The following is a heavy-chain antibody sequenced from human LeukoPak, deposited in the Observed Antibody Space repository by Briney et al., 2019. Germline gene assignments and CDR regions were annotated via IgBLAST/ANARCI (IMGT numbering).Heavy chain of an antibody. CDR2: MNTNSGNT. Sequence: KVDFGGSGYTYKKYDINWERQATGQVLHWMGLMNTNSGNTGYAQKFKGRVTMTRNTSISTAYMELSSLRSEDTAVYYCARGDGVVVVPAAIDYWGQGTLVTVSS. CDR3: ARGDGVVVVPAAIDY. D-gene: IGHD2-2*01. J-gene: IGHJ4*02. V-gene: IGHV1-8*01. CDR1: GYTYKKYD.